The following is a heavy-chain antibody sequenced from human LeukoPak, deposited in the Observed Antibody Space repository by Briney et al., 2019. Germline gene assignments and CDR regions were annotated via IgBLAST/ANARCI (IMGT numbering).Heavy chain of an antibody. CDR2: IYSSGSR. J-gene: IGHJ4*02. CDR1: GPSISSYY. D-gene: IGHD1-26*01. Sequence: SETLSLTCTLSGPSISSYYWSWLRQPAGKGLEWIGRIYSSGSRNYNPSLNSRVTMSLDTSKNQFSLKLSSVTAADTAVYHCARDLVGATGFDNWGQGTLVTVSP. CDR3: ARDLVGATGFDN. V-gene: IGHV4-4*07.